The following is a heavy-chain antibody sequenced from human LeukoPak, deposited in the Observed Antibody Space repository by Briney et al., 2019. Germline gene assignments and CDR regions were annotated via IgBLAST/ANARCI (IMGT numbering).Heavy chain of an antibody. D-gene: IGHD2-15*01. V-gene: IGHV4-4*02. J-gene: IGHJ5*02. CDR2: IHHSGST. CDR1: GGSISSTHW. Sequence: SETLSLTCAVSGGSISSTHWWNWVRQSPGKGLEWIGEIHHSGSTNYNPSLRSRVTISLDKSKSQIFLKMTSVSAADTAVYYCARECGGGTCPWGQGTLVTVSS. CDR3: ARECGGGTCP.